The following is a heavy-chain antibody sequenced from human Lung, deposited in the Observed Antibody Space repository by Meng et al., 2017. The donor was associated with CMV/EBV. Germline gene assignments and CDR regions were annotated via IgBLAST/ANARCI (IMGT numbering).Heavy chain of an antibody. J-gene: IGHJ4*02. Sequence: ASVKVSCKASGYRFTDHYFHWVRQAPGQGLEWMGWIYPNSGGTHYAQKFQGRLTVTRDTSISTGYMELSSLGSYDTAVYYCARDNDWGPDYWGQGTMVTVSS. CDR1: GYRFTDHY. CDR3: ARDNDWGPDY. D-gene: IGHD7-27*01. CDR2: IYPNSGGT. V-gene: IGHV1-2*02.